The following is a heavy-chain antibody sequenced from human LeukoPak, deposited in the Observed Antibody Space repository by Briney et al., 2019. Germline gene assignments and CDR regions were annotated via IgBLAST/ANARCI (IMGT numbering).Heavy chain of an antibody. CDR2: INHSGST. V-gene: IGHV4-34*01. J-gene: IGHJ4*02. Sequence: SETLSLTCAVYGGSFSGYHWSWIRQPPGKGLEWIGEINHSGSTNYNPSLKSRVTISVDTSKNQFSLKLSSVTAADTAVYYCARSSYGGNVDYWGQGTLVTVSS. D-gene: IGHD4-23*01. CDR3: ARSSYGGNVDY. CDR1: GGSFSGYH.